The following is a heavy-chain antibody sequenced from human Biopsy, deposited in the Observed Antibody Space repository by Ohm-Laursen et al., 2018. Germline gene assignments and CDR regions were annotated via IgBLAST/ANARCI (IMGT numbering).Heavy chain of an antibody. Sequence: SLRLSCSASGFTFSSYAMSWVRQAPGKGLEWVSTINSSGGSTYYADSVRGRFTISRDNSKNSVYLVMSSLRAEDTAVYFCATAAYAPPYFDLWGRGTVVTVSS. J-gene: IGHJ4*02. CDR1: GFTFSSYA. V-gene: IGHV3-23*01. CDR2: INSSGGST. CDR3: ATAAYAPPYFDL. D-gene: IGHD4-17*01.